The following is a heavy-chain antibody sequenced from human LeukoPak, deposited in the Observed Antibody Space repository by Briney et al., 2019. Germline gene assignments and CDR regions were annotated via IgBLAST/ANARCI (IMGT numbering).Heavy chain of an antibody. CDR2: ISSSSSYI. J-gene: IGHJ4*02. V-gene: IGHV3-21*01. Sequence: PGGSLRLSCAASGFTFSSHSMNWVRQAPGKGLEWVSSISSSSSYIYYADSVKGRFTISRDNAKNSLYLQMNSLRAEDTAVYYCARDRSGWSKFDYWGQGTLVTVSS. CDR3: ARDRSGWSKFDY. CDR1: GFTFSSHS. D-gene: IGHD6-19*01.